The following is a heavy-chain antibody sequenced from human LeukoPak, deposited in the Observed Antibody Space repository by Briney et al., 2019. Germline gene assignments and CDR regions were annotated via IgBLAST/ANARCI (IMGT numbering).Heavy chain of an antibody. CDR2: INSDGSST. V-gene: IGHV3-74*01. J-gene: IGHJ3*02. CDR3: ARAYDFWSGYYEHDAFDI. Sequence: PGGSLRLSCAASGFTFSSYWMHWLRQAPGKGLVWVSRINSDGSSTSYADSVKGRFTISRGNAKNTLYLQMNSLRAEDTAVYYCARAYDFWSGYYEHDAFDIWGQGTMVTVSS. D-gene: IGHD3-3*01. CDR1: GFTFSSYW.